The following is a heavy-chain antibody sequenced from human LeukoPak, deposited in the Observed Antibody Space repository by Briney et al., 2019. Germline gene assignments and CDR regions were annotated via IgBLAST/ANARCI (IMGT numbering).Heavy chain of an antibody. V-gene: IGHV1-3*01. CDR3: ASWNGSGSYYDYYYYGMDV. J-gene: IGHJ6*02. Sequence: ASVKVSCKASGYTFTSYAMHWVRQAPGQRLEWMGWINAGNGNTKYSQKFQGRVTITRDTSASTAYMELSSLRSEDTAVYYCASWNGSGSYYDYYYYGMDVWGQGTTVTVSS. CDR1: GYTFTSYA. CDR2: INAGNGNT. D-gene: IGHD3-10*01.